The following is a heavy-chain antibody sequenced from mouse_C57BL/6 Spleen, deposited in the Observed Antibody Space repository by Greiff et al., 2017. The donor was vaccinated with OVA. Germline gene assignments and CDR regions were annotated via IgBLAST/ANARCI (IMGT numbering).Heavy chain of an antibody. CDR3: ARNGGSGYFDV. D-gene: IGHD1-1*01. V-gene: IGHV5-12*01. J-gene: IGHJ1*03. CDR1: GFTFSDYY. CDR2: ISNGGGST. Sequence: EVHLVESGGGLVQPGGSLKLSCAASGFTFSDYYMYWVRQTPEKRLEWVAYISNGGGSTYYPDTVKGRFTISRDNAKNTLYLQMSRLKSEDTAMYYCARNGGSGYFDVWGTGTTVTVSS.